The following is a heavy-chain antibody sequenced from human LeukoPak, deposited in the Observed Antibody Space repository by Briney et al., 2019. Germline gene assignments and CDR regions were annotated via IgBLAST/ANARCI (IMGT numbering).Heavy chain of an antibody. CDR2: IYYSGST. Sequence: SETLSLTCTVSGGSISSYYWSWIRQPPGKGLEWIGYIYYSGSTNYNPSLKSRVTISVDTSRNQFSLKLSSVTAADTAVYYCARDYGDYFDYWGQGTLVTVSS. D-gene: IGHD4-17*01. V-gene: IGHV4-59*01. J-gene: IGHJ4*02. CDR1: GGSISSYY. CDR3: ARDYGDYFDY.